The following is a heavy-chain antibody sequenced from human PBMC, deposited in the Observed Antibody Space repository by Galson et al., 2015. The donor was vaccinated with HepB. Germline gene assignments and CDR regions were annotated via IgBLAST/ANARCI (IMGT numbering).Heavy chain of an antibody. Sequence: SLRLSCAASGFTFSSFGMHWVRQAPGKGLEWVAGIWYDGSNKYYADSVTGRFTISRDSSKNTLYLHMSSLRAEDSAVYYCARDALFYSSGWTNWFDPGGQGTLVTVSS. CDR3: ARDALFYSSGWTNWFDP. CDR2: IWYDGSNK. J-gene: IGHJ5*02. V-gene: IGHV3-33*01. D-gene: IGHD6-19*01. CDR1: GFTFSSFG.